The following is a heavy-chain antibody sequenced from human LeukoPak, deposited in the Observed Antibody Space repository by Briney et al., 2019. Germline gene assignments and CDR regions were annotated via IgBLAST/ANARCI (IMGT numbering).Heavy chain of an antibody. Sequence: SETLSLTCTVSGGSISSSSYYWGWIRQPPGKGLEWIGSIYYSGSTYYNPSLKSRVTISVDTSKNQFSLKLSSVTAADTAVYYCASGESPGSGITRYWGQGTLVTVSS. CDR2: IYYSGST. J-gene: IGHJ4*02. CDR3: ASGESPGSGITRY. V-gene: IGHV4-39*07. CDR1: GGSISSSSYY. D-gene: IGHD3-10*01.